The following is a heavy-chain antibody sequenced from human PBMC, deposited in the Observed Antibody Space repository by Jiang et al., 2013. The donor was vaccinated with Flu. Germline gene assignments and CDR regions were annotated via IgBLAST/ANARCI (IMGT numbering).Heavy chain of an antibody. CDR2: VIPIYGTA. CDR3: ARDAPGHDLWSGYPEY. Sequence: CEASGGSFSDYGITWVRQAPGQGLEWMGGVIPIYGTANYAQKFQGRVTITADESTSTAYMELSSLRSEDTAVYYCARDAPGHDLWSGYPEYWGQGTLVTVSS. J-gene: IGHJ4*02. D-gene: IGHD3-3*01. CDR1: GGSFSDYG. V-gene: IGHV1-69*01.